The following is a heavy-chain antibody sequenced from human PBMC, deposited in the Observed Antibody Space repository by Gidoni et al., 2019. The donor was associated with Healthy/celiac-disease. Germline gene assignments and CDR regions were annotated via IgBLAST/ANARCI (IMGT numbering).Heavy chain of an antibody. CDR2: INHSGST. CDR3: ARVQQWELLGYNWFDP. D-gene: IGHD1-26*01. CDR1: GGSFRGYY. V-gene: IGHV4-34*01. J-gene: IGHJ5*02. Sequence: QVQLQQWGAGLLKPSETLSLTCDVYGGSFRGYYWSWIRQPPGKGLEWIGEINHSGSTNYNPSLKSRVTISVDTSKNQFSLKLSSVTAADTAVYYCARVQQWELLGYNWFDPWGQGTLVTVSS.